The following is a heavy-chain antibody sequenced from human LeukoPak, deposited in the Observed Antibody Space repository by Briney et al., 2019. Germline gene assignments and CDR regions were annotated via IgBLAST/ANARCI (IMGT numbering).Heavy chain of an antibody. D-gene: IGHD4-17*01. Sequence: GGSLRLSCAASGFTVSSNYMSWVRQAPGKGLEWVSVICSGGSTYYADSVKGRFTISRDNSKNTLYLQMNSLRAEDTAVYYCARHATLRRDAFDIWGQGTMVTVSS. CDR3: ARHATLRRDAFDI. V-gene: IGHV3-66*04. CDR1: GFTVSSNY. CDR2: ICSGGST. J-gene: IGHJ3*02.